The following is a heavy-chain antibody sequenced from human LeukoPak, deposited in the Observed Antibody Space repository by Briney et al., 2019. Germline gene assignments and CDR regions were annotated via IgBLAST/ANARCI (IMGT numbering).Heavy chain of an antibody. Sequence: GASVKVSCKASGGTFSSYAISWVRQAPGKGLEWMGGIIPIFGTANYAQKFQGRVTITADESTSTAYMGLSSLRSEDTAVYYCARGASGYDPTYDYWGQGTLVTVSS. CDR1: GGTFSSYA. J-gene: IGHJ4*02. V-gene: IGHV1-69*13. CDR3: ARGASGYDPTYDY. D-gene: IGHD5-12*01. CDR2: IIPIFGTA.